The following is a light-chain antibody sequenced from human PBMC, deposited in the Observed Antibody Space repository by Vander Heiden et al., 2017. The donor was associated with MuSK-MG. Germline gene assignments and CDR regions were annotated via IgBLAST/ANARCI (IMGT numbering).Light chain of an antibody. CDR3: HQYHSSPRT. CDR2: GAS. J-gene: IGKJ1*01. Sequence: VLTQSPGTLSLSPGERATLSCRPSQSVSTYLVRHQQEPCLAPRLLIYGASSSATGIPDRSSGSASGTDFTLSIRILNPADFAVYYCHQYHSSPRTFGQWTRVEIK. CDR1: QSVSTY. V-gene: IGKV3-20*01.